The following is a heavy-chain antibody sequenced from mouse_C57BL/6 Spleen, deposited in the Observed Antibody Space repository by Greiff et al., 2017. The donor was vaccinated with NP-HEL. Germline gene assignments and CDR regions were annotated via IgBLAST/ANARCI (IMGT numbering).Heavy chain of an antibody. D-gene: IGHD2-4*01. J-gene: IGHJ2*01. CDR1: GYTFTSYT. V-gene: IGHV1-4*01. Sequence: QVQLQQSGAELARPGASVKLSCKASGYTFTSYTMHWVKQRPGQGLEWIGYINPSSGYTKYNQKFKDKATLTADKSSSTAYMQLSSLTSEDSAVYYCARSGIYYDYDVKFDFAYWGQGTTLTVSS. CDR3: ARSGIYYDYDVKFDFAY. CDR2: INPSSGYT.